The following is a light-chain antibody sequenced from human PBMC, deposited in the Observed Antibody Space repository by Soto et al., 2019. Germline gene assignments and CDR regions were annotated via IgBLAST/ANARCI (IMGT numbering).Light chain of an antibody. CDR3: SSYAGSNNLV. CDR1: SSDVGGYNY. Sequence: QSALTQPPPASGSPGQSVTISCTGTSSDVGGYNYVSWYQQHPGKVPKLLIYEVTQRPSGVPDRFSGSKSGNTAFLTVSGLQAEDEADYYCSSYAGSNNLVFGGGTKLTVL. J-gene: IGLJ2*01. CDR2: EVT. V-gene: IGLV2-8*01.